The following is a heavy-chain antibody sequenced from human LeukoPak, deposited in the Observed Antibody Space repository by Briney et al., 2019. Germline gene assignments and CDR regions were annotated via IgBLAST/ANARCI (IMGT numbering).Heavy chain of an antibody. CDR1: GFTFSSYA. V-gene: IGHV3-23*01. Sequence: GGSLRLSCAASGFTFSSYAMSWVRQAPGKGLEWVSAISGSGGSTYYADSVKGRFTIPRDNSKNTLYLQMNSLRAEDTAVYYCAEYDAAGDGYNYAYFDYWGQGTLVTVSS. CDR3: AEYDAAGDGYNYAYFDY. D-gene: IGHD5-24*01. CDR2: ISGSGGST. J-gene: IGHJ4*02.